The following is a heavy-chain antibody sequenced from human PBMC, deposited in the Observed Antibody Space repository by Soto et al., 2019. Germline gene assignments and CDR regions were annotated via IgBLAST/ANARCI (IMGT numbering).Heavy chain of an antibody. Sequence: QVQLVESGGGVVQPGRSLRLSCAASGFTFSVFGMHWVRQAPGKGLEWVAVISNTGSSAHYADSVRGRFTISRDNGENTLSLLMTSMRPEDTAVYYCAKTITPVVTASNPGGSCGRGALLDHWGQGTLVTVPS. D-gene: IGHD2-15*01. J-gene: IGHJ4*02. CDR2: ISNTGSSA. V-gene: IGHV3-30*18. CDR3: AKTITPVVTASNPGGSCGRGALLDH. CDR1: GFTFSVFG.